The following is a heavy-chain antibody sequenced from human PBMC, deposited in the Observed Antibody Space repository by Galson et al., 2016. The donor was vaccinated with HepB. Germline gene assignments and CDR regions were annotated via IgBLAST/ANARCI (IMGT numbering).Heavy chain of an antibody. V-gene: IGHV3-23*01. D-gene: IGHD6-13*01. CDR1: GFTSDSYA. CDR2: ISAGNAGT. Sequence: SLRLSCAASGFTSDSYAMSWVRQAPGKGLEWVSSISAGNAGTYYADSVKGRFTVSRDNSKNTLSPQVNSLRGEDTAVYYCAKGRLGSSWFPSFDYWGQGTVVTVSS. CDR3: AKGRLGSSWFPSFDY. J-gene: IGHJ4*02.